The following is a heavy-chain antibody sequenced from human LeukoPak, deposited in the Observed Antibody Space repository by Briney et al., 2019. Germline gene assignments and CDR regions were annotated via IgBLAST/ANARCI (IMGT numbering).Heavy chain of an antibody. CDR2: IYYSGST. D-gene: IGHD3-3*01. Sequence: SETLSLTCIVSGGSISSSSYYWGWIRQPPGKGLEWFGSIYYSGSTYYNPSLKSRVTISVYTSNNQYSLKLSSVTAADTAVYYCARQDGGYDVWSGYYPPLAFDIWGQGTMVTVSS. CDR1: GGSISSSSYY. J-gene: IGHJ3*02. V-gene: IGHV4-39*01. CDR3: ARQDGGYDVWSGYYPPLAFDI.